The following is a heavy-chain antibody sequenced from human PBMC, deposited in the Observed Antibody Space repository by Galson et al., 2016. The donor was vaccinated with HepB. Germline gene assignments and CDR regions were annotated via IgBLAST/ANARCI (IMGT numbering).Heavy chain of an antibody. Sequence: LRLSCAASEFTFSDYYMSWIRQAPGKGLEWIGEIHHSGSVNYNPSVKSRVTISVDKSKNQVSLKMSFVTAADRAVYYCARMVYSSTSDYYYYGMDVWGQGTTVTVSS. V-gene: IGHV4-34*01. CDR1: EFTFSDYY. CDR3: ARMVYSSTSDYYYYGMDV. J-gene: IGHJ6*02. D-gene: IGHD6-6*01. CDR2: IHHSGSV.